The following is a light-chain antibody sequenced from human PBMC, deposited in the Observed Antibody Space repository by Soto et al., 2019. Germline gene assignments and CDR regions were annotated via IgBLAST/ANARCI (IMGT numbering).Light chain of an antibody. J-gene: IGKJ1*01. CDR1: QIITSDY. CDR3: HQYDTPPWT. Sequence: EVVLTQSPGTLSLSPGERATLSCRTSQIITSDYLAWYQQKPGQAPRLLMYGPSKRATVIPGWFSGGGSGTDFPLIISRLEPEDFAVYYCHQYDTPPWTFGQGTTVDI. CDR2: GPS. V-gene: IGKV3-20*01.